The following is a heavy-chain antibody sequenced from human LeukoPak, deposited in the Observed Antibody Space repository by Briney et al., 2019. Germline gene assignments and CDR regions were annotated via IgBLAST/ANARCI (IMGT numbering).Heavy chain of an antibody. Sequence: PGGSLRLSCTASGFTFGDYAMNWVRQAPGKGLEWVGFIRSKAYGGTAEYAASVKGRFTISRDDSKSIAYLQVDSLKTEDTAVYYCTRDSWLVRGVIITYYYYYMDVWGKGTTVTISS. CDR1: GFTFGDYA. D-gene: IGHD3-10*01. CDR3: TRDSWLVRGVIITYYYYYMDV. CDR2: IRSKAYGGTA. V-gene: IGHV3-49*04. J-gene: IGHJ6*03.